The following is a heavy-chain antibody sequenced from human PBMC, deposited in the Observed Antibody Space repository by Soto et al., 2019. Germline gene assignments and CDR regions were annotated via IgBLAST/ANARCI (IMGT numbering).Heavy chain of an antibody. D-gene: IGHD5-18*01. CDR2: IYYSGST. CDR3: ARHSGYGPYYFDY. CDR1: GGSISSSSYY. Sequence: PSETLSLTCTVSGGSISSSSYYWGCIRQPPGKGLEWIGSIYYSGSTYYNPSLKSRVTISVDTSKNQFSLKLSSVTAADTAVYYCARHSGYGPYYFDYWGQGTLVTVS. J-gene: IGHJ4*02. V-gene: IGHV4-39*01.